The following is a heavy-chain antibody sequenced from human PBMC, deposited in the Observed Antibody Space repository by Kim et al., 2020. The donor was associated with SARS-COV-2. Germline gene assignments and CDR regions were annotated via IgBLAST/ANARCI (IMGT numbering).Heavy chain of an antibody. CDR3: ARHQRSSGWYGNDAFDI. V-gene: IGHV4-39*01. CDR1: GGSISSSSYY. Sequence: SETLSLTCTVSGGSISSSSYYWGWIRQPPGKGLEWIGSIYYSGSTYYNPSLKSRVTISVDTSKNQFSLKLSSVTAADTAVYYCARHQRSSGWYGNDAFDIWGQGTMVTVSS. J-gene: IGHJ3*02. D-gene: IGHD6-19*01. CDR2: IYYSGST.